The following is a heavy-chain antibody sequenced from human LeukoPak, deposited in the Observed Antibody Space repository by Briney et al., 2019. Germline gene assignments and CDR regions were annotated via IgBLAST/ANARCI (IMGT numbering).Heavy chain of an antibody. Sequence: GGSLRLSCAASGFTVSSNYMRWVRRAPGKGLEWVSVIYSGRSTYYADSVKGRFTISRDNSKNTLYLQMNSLRAEDTAVYYCATRGIAAAGAYFDYWGQGTLVTVSS. CDR2: IYSGRST. V-gene: IGHV3-66*01. CDR1: GFTVSSNY. CDR3: ATRGIAAAGAYFDY. J-gene: IGHJ4*02. D-gene: IGHD6-13*01.